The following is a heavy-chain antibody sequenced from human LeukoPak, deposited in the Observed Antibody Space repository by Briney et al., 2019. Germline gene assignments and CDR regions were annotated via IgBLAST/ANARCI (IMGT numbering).Heavy chain of an antibody. CDR1: GHSFTHHG. D-gene: IGHD6-19*01. V-gene: IGHV1-18*01. J-gene: IGHJ4*02. Sequence: GASVKVSFKTVGHSFTHHGFSWVRQAPGQGLELMGWISGYNGDTHYAQNFQGRVTLTSDTSTSTVYMELRSLRSDDTAVYYCARDPTNTSGRYAYFDYWGQGALVTVSS. CDR2: ISGYNGDT. CDR3: ARDPTNTSGRYAYFDY.